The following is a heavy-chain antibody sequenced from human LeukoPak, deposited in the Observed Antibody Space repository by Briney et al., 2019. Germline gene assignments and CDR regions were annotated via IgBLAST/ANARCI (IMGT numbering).Heavy chain of an antibody. CDR1: GGSISSYY. V-gene: IGHV4-4*07. CDR3: ARAFSVGGYDYNYYYYMDV. Sequence: SETLSLTCTVSGGSISSYYWSWIRQPAGKGLEWIGRIYTSGSTNYNPSLKSRVTMSVDTSKSQFSLKLSSVTAADTAVYYCARAFSVGGYDYNYYYYMDVWGKGTTVTVSS. D-gene: IGHD5-12*01. J-gene: IGHJ6*03. CDR2: IYTSGST.